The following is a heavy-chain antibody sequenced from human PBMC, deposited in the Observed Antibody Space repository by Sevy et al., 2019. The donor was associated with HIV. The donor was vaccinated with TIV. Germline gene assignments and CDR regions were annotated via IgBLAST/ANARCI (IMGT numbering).Heavy chain of an antibody. CDR2: IKSKTDDGPT. V-gene: IGHV3-15*01. Sequence: GGSLRLSCAASGFTLSDAWMSWVRQAPGKGLEWVGRIKSKTDDGPTDYAAPVKGRFTISRDESKNTLYLQMNSLKTEDTAVYYCTTDAHDFTNYPSPYYFDQWGQGTLVTVSS. CDR3: TTDAHDFTNYPSPYYFDQ. J-gene: IGHJ4*02. CDR1: GFTLSDAW. D-gene: IGHD4-4*01.